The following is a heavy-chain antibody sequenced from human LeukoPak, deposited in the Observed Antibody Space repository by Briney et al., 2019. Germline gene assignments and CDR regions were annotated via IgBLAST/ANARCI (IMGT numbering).Heavy chain of an antibody. V-gene: IGHV4-59*08. Sequence: SETLSLTCTVSGGSISSYYWSWIRQPPGKGLEWIGYIYSSGSTNYNPSLKSRATISVDTSKNQFSLTMRSLTAADTAMYYCASAARHGGNPFEAFDIWGQGPGVPVSS. CDR3: ASAARHGGNPFEAFDI. CDR1: GGSISSYY. CDR2: IYSSGST. D-gene: IGHD4-23*01. J-gene: IGHJ3*02.